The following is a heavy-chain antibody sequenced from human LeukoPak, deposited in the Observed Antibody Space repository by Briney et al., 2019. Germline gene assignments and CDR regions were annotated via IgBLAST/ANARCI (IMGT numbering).Heavy chain of an antibody. CDR1: GFTFSNYW. J-gene: IGHJ4*02. Sequence: GGSLRLSCAGSGFTFSNYWMHWVRQAPGKGLVWVARINPDGSSTAYADSVKGRFTLSRDNARKTLFLQMNSLRVDDTAVYYCARAVVPAAVPYFWGQGTLVTVSP. V-gene: IGHV3-74*03. CDR3: ARAVVPAAVPYF. CDR2: INPDGSST. D-gene: IGHD2-15*01.